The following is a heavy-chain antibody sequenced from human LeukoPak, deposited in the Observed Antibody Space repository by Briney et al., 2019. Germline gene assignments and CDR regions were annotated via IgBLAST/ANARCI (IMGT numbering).Heavy chain of an antibody. CDR3: AKALRDGTAMVVDYVMDV. D-gene: IGHD5-18*01. V-gene: IGHV3-23*01. CDR2: MSRSGTST. J-gene: IGHJ6*02. Sequence: PGGSLRLSCAASGFTFSSYAMSWVRQAPGKGLEWVSVMSRSGTSTYYADSVKGRFTISRDNSKNTLYLQMNNLRAEDTSVYYCAKALRDGTAMVVDYVMDVWGQGTTVTVSS. CDR1: GFTFSSYA.